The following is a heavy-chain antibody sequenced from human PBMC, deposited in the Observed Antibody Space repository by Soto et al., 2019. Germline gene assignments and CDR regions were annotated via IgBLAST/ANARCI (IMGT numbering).Heavy chain of an antibody. CDR3: ARGNNWAFDY. Sequence: EAQLVESGGGLLQPGGSLRLSCAASGFTFGSYWMYWVRQAPGKGLEWVANIKGDGSDKFYVDSVKGRFTISRDNAKSSLYMQMNGLTVEDTAVYFCARGNNWAFDYWGQGSLVTVAS. V-gene: IGHV3-7*04. D-gene: IGHD1-20*01. CDR2: IKGDGSDK. J-gene: IGHJ4*02. CDR1: GFTFGSYW.